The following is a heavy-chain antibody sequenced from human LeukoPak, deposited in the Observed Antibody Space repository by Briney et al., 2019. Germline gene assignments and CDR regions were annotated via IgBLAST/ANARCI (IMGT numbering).Heavy chain of an antibody. J-gene: IGHJ4*02. V-gene: IGHV3-30*02. Sequence: GGSLRLSCAASGFTFSSYGMHWVRQAPGKGLEWVAFIRCDGSNTYYADSVKGRFTISRDNSKNTLYLQMNSLRAEDTAVYYCAKYPATSTVTYYFDYWGQGTLVTVSS. D-gene: IGHD4-17*01. CDR1: GFTFSSYG. CDR3: AKYPATSTVTYYFDY. CDR2: IRCDGSNT.